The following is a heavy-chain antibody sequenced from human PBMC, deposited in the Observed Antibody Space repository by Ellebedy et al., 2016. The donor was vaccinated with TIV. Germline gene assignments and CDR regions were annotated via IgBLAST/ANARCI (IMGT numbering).Heavy chain of an antibody. CDR3: STLSDTGY. Sequence: GESLKISCAASGFTFSTYWMGWVRQAAGKGLEWVANTKQDGSEKYYVDSVMGRFTISRDNAKNSLYLQMNSLRAEDTAVYYCSTLSDTGYWGHGTLVTVSS. CDR1: GFTFSTYW. V-gene: IGHV3-7*01. J-gene: IGHJ4*01. D-gene: IGHD1-1*01. CDR2: TKQDGSEK.